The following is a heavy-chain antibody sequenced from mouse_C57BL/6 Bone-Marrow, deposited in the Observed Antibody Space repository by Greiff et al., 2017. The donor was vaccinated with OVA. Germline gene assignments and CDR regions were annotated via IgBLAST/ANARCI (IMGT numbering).Heavy chain of an antibody. D-gene: IGHD1-1*01. CDR2: IYPRSGNT. CDR3: ARGELLRYDY. CDR1: GYTFTSYG. V-gene: IGHV1-81*01. J-gene: IGHJ2*01. Sequence: QVQLQQSGAELARPGASVKLSCKASGYTFTSYGISWVKQRTGPGLEWIGEIYPRSGNTYYNEKFKGKATLTADKSSSTAYMDLRSLTSENSAGSLCARGELLRYDYWGQGTTLTVSS.